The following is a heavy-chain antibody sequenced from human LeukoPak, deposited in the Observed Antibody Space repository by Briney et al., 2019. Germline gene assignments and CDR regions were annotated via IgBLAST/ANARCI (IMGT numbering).Heavy chain of an antibody. D-gene: IGHD3-16*01. CDR3: AKVREIMFRGPQDY. J-gene: IGHJ4*02. CDR2: MSYDGNNK. CDR1: GFIFSSYG. V-gene: IGHV3-30*18. Sequence: PGGSLRLSCAASGFIFSSYGMHWVRQAPGKGLEWVAVMSYDGNNKYHADSVKGRFTISRDNSQNTLYLQMDSLRPDDTAVYYCAKVREIMFRGPQDYWGQGTLVTVSS.